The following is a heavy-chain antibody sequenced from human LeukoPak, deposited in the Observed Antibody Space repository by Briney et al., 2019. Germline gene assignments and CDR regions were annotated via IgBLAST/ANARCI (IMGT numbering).Heavy chain of an antibody. V-gene: IGHV3-30*03. CDR1: GFTFSSYG. CDR3: ARDSTKAGISASCYYY. CDR2: ISYDGSNK. Sequence: GGSLRLSCAASGFTFSSYGMHWVRQAPGKGLEWVAVISYDGSNKYYADSMKGRFTISRDNAKNSLYLQMNSLRAEDTAVYYCARDSTKAGISASCYYYWGQGTVVTVSS. J-gene: IGHJ4*02. D-gene: IGHD2-2*01.